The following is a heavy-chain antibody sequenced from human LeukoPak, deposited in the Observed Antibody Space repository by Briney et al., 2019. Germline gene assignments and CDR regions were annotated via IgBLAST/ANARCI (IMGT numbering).Heavy chain of an antibody. CDR3: ARDSTPDFWSGYFDY. Sequence: PSETLSLTCTVSGGSISSYYWSWLRQPAGKGLEWIGRIYTSRSTNYNPSLKSRVTMSVDTSKNQFSLQLSSVTAAATAVYYCARDSTPDFWSGYFDYWGQGTLVTVSS. CDR2: IYTSRST. D-gene: IGHD3-3*01. J-gene: IGHJ4*02. CDR1: GGSISSYY. V-gene: IGHV4-4*07.